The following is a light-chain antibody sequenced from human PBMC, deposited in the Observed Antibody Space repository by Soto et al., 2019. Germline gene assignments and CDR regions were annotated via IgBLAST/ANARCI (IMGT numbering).Light chain of an antibody. CDR3: QQYGSSPPWT. V-gene: IGKV3-20*01. CDR1: QSVGTY. CDR2: GAS. J-gene: IGKJ1*01. Sequence: EIVWTQSPATLSLSPGERATLSCRASQSVGTYLAWYQQKPGQAPRLLIYGASSRATGIPDRFSGSGSGTDFTLTISRLEPEDFAVYYCQQYGSSPPWTFGQGTKVDIK.